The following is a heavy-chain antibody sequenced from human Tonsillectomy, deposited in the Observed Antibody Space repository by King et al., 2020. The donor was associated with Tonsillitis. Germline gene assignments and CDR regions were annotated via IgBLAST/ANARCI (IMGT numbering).Heavy chain of an antibody. Sequence: QLVQSGAEVKKPGSSVKVSCKASGDPFSSYAISLGRQAPGQGLEWMGRIIPILGIANFAQKVQGRVTITADKSPSTAYMVLSSLRSEDTAVYYCSRDSVGVAFDYWGQGTLVTVSS. CDR1: GDPFSSYA. J-gene: IGHJ4*02. D-gene: IGHD2-15*01. V-gene: IGHV1-69*04. CDR2: IIPILGIA. CDR3: SRDSVGVAFDY.